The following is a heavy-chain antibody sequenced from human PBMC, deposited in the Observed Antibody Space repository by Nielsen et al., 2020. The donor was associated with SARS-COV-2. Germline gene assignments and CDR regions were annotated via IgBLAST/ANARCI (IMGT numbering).Heavy chain of an antibody. Sequence: ASVKVSCKASGDTFPIDNIHWLLQAPGQGLEWIGIINLSAGSTDSAQKFKGRVTMTRDTSASTVYLALTSLKSEDTAVYYCATPITVDYFDYWGQGTLVTVSS. CDR2: INLSAGST. J-gene: IGHJ4*02. CDR3: ATPITVDYFDY. CDR1: GDTFPIDN. V-gene: IGHV1-46*01.